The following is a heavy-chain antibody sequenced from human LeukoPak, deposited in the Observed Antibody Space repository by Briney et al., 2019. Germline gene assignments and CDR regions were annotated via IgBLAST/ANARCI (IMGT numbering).Heavy chain of an antibody. V-gene: IGHV3-7*01. CDR1: GFIFSNYW. D-gene: IGHD5-12*01. CDR2: IKQDGSEK. Sequence: GGSLRLSCEASGFIFSNYWMSWVRQAPGKGLEWVANIKQDGSEKYYVDSVKGRFTISRDNAKNSLYLQMNSLRAEDTAVYYCASDIVATIFSYWGQGTLVTVSS. CDR3: ASDIVATIFSY. J-gene: IGHJ4*02.